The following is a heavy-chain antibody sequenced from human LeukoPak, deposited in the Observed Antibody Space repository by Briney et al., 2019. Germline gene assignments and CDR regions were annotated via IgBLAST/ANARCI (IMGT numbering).Heavy chain of an antibody. CDR3: AKESRIVGATSFDY. V-gene: IGHV3-30*02. D-gene: IGHD1-26*01. J-gene: IGHJ4*02. CDR1: GFTFSSYG. Sequence: GGSLRLSCAASGFTFSSYGMHWVRQAPGKGLEWVAFIRYDGSNKYYADSVKGRFTISRDNSKNTLYLQMNGLRAEDTAVYYCAKESRIVGATSFDYWGQGTLVTVSS. CDR2: IRYDGSNK.